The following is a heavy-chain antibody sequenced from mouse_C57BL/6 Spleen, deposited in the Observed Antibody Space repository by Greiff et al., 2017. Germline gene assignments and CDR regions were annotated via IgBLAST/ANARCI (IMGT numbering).Heavy chain of an antibody. Sequence: QVQLQQPGTELVKPGASVKLSCKASGYTFTSYWMHWVKQRPGQGLEWIGYINPSTGGNNYNEKIESKTTLTVDNSSSTAYMQLSSLTSEDSAVYYCAREDLSRFAYWGQGTLVTVSA. D-gene: IGHD6-1*01. J-gene: IGHJ3*01. CDR2: INPSTGGN. V-gene: IGHV1-53*01. CDR1: GYTFTSYW. CDR3: AREDLSRFAY.